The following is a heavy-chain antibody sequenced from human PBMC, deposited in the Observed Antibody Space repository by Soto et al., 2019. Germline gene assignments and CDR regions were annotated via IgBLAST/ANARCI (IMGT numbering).Heavy chain of an antibody. CDR2: IYYSGST. Sequence: SDTLSLTCTVSGGSISSSSYYWGWLRQPPGKGLEWIGSIYYSGSTYYNPSLKSRVTISVDTSKNQFSLKLSSVTAADTAVYYCASGVAVAGMYYYYGMDVWGQGTTVTVSS. D-gene: IGHD6-19*01. CDR3: ASGVAVAGMYYYYGMDV. V-gene: IGHV4-39*01. CDR1: GGSISSSSYY. J-gene: IGHJ6*02.